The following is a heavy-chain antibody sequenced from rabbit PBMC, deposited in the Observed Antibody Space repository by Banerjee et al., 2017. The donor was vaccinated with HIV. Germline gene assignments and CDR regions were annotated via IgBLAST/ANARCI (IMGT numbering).Heavy chain of an antibody. CDR1: GISLSSSYW. Sequence: QEQLEESGGDLVQPEGSLTLTCKASGISLSSSYWICWVRQAPGKGLEWIGCIYTGSSGSTYYASWAKGRFTISRTSSTTVALQMTSLTAADTATYFCARDLAGVIGWNFGLWGPGTLVTVS. J-gene: IGHJ4*01. V-gene: IGHV1S45*01. D-gene: IGHD4-1*01. CDR3: ARDLAGVIGWNFGL. CDR2: IYTGSSGST.